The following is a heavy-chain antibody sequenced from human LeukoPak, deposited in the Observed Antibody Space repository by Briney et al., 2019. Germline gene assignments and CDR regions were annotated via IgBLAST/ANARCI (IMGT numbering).Heavy chain of an antibody. Sequence: GGSLRLSCAASGFTFSAYAMTWVRQGPGTGLECVSTIATSDAYTYYADSVQGRFTISRDNSKNTLYLQMDSLRAEDTAVYYCAKDLVGAPWDYFDYWGQGTLVTVSS. CDR1: GFTFSAYA. CDR3: AKDLVGAPWDYFDY. D-gene: IGHD1-26*01. V-gene: IGHV3-23*01. CDR2: IATSDAYT. J-gene: IGHJ4*02.